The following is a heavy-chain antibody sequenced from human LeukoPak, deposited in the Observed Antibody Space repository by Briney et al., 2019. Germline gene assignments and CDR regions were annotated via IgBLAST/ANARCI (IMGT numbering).Heavy chain of an antibody. V-gene: IGHV6-1*01. CDR1: GDSVSSDSGG. J-gene: IGHJ4*02. D-gene: IGHD1-26*01. CDR2: TYYRSKWYN. Sequence: SQTLSLTCVISGDSVSSDSGGWNWIRQSPSRGLEWLGRTYYRSKWYNDYAVSVKSRITINPDTSKNQFSLRLNSVAPEDTALYYCARDTTRRFDHWGQGTLVTVSS. CDR3: ARDTTRRFDH.